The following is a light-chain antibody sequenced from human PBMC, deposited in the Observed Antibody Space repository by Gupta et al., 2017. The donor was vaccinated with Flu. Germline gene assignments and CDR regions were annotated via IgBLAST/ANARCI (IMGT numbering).Light chain of an antibody. CDR2: QDS. Sequence: SYELTQPPSVAVSPGPPASNTCSGDKLGSKSSSWYQKKPGQYPVVVIYQDSKRPSGIPERFSASSSGNTATLTIRGTQARDEAEYYCQAWDSGIGVFGTGTKVTVL. CDR3: QAWDSGIGV. J-gene: IGLJ1*01. CDR1: KLGSKS. V-gene: IGLV3-1*01.